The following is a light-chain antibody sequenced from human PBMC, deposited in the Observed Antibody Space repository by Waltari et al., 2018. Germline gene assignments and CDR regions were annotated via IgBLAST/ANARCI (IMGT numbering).Light chain of an antibody. CDR3: QQSYRIPPT. Sequence: DIQMTQTPSSLSASVGDRVTITCRASQTINKYLNWYQQKPGEAPKLLIFATFNLQSGVPARFRGGGSVTDFTLTISSLQPEYFATYYCQQSYRIPPTFGPGTKVDIK. J-gene: IGKJ3*01. CDR2: ATF. CDR1: QTINKY. V-gene: IGKV1-39*01.